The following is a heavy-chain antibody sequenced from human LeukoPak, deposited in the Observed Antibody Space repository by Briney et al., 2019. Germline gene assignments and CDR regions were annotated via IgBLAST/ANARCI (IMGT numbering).Heavy chain of an antibody. CDR3: AKGDDGDCHSWFDN. CDR2: ISDSGDGT. J-gene: IGHJ4*02. CDR1: GFTFSSYA. Sequence: PGGSLRLSCAASGFTFSSYAMSWVRQAPGKGLEWVSGISDSGDGTYYADSVKGRFTISRDNSKNTLYLHMNSLRVDDTAIYHCAKGDDGDCHSWFDNWGQGTLVTVSS. D-gene: IGHD2-21*02. V-gene: IGHV3-23*01.